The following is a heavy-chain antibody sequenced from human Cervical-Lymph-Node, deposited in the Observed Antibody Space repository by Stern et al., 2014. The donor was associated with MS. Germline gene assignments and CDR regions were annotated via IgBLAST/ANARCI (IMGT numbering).Heavy chain of an antibody. CDR1: GYTLTSYG. J-gene: IGHJ4*02. CDR2: ISADNGKT. Sequence: QVQLVQSGAEVKKPGASVKVSCKASGYTLTSYGIGWVRQAPGQGLEWMGWISADNGKTNYAQNVQGRVTMTADTSTSTVYMEVRSLRSDDTAMYYCATYSYGARIDYWGQGTLVTVSS. D-gene: IGHD4-11*01. V-gene: IGHV1-18*04. CDR3: ATYSYGARIDY.